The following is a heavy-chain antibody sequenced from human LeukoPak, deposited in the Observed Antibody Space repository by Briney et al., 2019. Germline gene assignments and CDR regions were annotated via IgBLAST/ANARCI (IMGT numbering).Heavy chain of an antibody. Sequence: PGGSLRLSCAASGFTFSSYGMHWVRQASGKGLEWVGRIRSKANSYATAYAASVKGRFTISRDDSKNTAYLQMNSLKTEDTAVYYCVRGGYSISSTRGDYFDYWGQGTLVTVSS. V-gene: IGHV3-73*01. CDR2: IRSKANSYAT. D-gene: IGHD6-6*01. CDR3: VRGGYSISSTRGDYFDY. CDR1: GFTFSSYG. J-gene: IGHJ4*02.